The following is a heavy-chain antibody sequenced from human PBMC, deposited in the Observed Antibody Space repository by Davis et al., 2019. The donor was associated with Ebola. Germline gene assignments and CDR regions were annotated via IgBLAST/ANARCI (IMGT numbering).Heavy chain of an antibody. D-gene: IGHD3-3*01. V-gene: IGHV3-7*03. CDR2: IKQDGSEK. CDR3: AKGPLRFLEWLFDY. CDR1: GFTFSSYW. Sequence: PGGSLRLSCAASGFTFSSYWMSWVRQAPGKGLEWVANIKQDGSEKYYVDSVKGRFTISRDNAKNSLYLQMNSLRAEDTALYYCAKGPLRFLEWLFDYWGQGTLVTVSS. J-gene: IGHJ4*02.